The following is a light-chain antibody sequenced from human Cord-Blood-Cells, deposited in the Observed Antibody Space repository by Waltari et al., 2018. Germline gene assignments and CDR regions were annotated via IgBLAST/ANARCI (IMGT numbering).Light chain of an antibody. CDR1: SSDVGTYNL. V-gene: IGLV2-23*01. CDR3: CSYAGSSTWV. Sequence: QSALTQPASVSGSPGQSTTISCTGTSSDVGTYNLVSWYQQHPGKSPKLMIYEGSKRPSGVSTRVSGSKSGNTASLTISGLQAEDEADYYCCSYAGSSTWVFGGGTKLTVL. CDR2: EGS. J-gene: IGLJ3*02.